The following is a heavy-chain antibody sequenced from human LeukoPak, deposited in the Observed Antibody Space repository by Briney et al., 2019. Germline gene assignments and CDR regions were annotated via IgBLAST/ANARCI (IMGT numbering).Heavy chain of an antibody. CDR3: ARGIAAAGTGFDP. V-gene: IGHV4-34*01. J-gene: IGHJ5*02. Sequence: SETLSLTCAVYGGSFSGYYWSWIRQPPGKGLEWIGEINHSGSTNYNPSLKSRVTISVDTSKNQFSLKLGSVTAADTAVYYCARGIAAAGTGFDPWGQGTLVTVSS. CDR1: GGSFSGYY. D-gene: IGHD6-13*01. CDR2: INHSGST.